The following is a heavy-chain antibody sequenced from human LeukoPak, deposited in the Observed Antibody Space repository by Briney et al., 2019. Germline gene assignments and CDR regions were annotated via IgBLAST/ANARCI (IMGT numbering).Heavy chain of an antibody. V-gene: IGHV4-59*01. Sequence: SETLSLTCTVSGGSISSYYWSWIRQPPGKGLEWIGYIYYSGSTNYNPSLKSRVTISVDTSKNQFSLKLSSVTAADTAVYYCASGIYDSSGYSFDYWGQGTLVTVSS. CDR1: GGSISSYY. CDR3: ASGIYDSSGYSFDY. CDR2: IYYSGST. D-gene: IGHD3-22*01. J-gene: IGHJ4*02.